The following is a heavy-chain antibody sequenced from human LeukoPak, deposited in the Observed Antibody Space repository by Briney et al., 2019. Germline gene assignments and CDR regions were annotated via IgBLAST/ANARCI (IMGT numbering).Heavy chain of an antibody. CDR3: ARGVCSGGSCYSEWNY. Sequence: PSETLSLTCAVYGGSFSGYYWSWIRQPPGKGLEWIGEINYSGSTKYNPSLKSRVTISVDTSKNQFSLKLNSVTAADTAVYHYARGVCSGGSCYSEWNYWGQGTLVTVSS. V-gene: IGHV4-34*01. J-gene: IGHJ4*02. D-gene: IGHD2-15*01. CDR1: GGSFSGYY. CDR2: INYSGST.